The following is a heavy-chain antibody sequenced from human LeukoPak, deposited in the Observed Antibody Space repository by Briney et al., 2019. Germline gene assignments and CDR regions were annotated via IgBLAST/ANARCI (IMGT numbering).Heavy chain of an antibody. CDR2: IKQDGSEK. CDR3: ARHNYDFWSVYMDV. V-gene: IGHV3-7*01. Sequence: GGSLRLSCAASGFTFSSYSMNWVRQAPGKGLEWVANIKQDGSEKYYVDSVKGRFTISRDNAKNSLYLQMNSLRAEDTAVYYCARHNYDFWSVYMDVWGKGTTVTVSS. D-gene: IGHD3-3*01. J-gene: IGHJ6*03. CDR1: GFTFSSYS.